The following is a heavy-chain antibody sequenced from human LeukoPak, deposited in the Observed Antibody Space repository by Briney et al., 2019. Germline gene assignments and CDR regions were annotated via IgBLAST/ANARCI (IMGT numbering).Heavy chain of an antibody. J-gene: IGHJ6*02. CDR1: GFTFSSYE. Sequence: GGSLRLSCAASGFTFSSYEMNWVRQAPGKGLEWVSYVSSSGSSIYYADSVKGRFTISRDNTKNSLYLQMVSLSAEDTAVYYCARDANYYYGMDVWGQGTTVTVSS. CDR2: VSSSGSSI. D-gene: IGHD2-15*01. V-gene: IGHV3-48*03. CDR3: ARDANYYYGMDV.